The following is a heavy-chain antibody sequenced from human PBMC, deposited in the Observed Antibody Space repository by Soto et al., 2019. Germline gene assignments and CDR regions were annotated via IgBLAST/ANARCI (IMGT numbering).Heavy chain of an antibody. V-gene: IGHV3-30-3*01. CDR2: ISYDGSNK. D-gene: IGHD1-26*01. J-gene: IGHJ6*02. Sequence: GGSLRLSCAASGFTFSSYAMHWVRQAPGKGLEWVAVISYDGSNKYYADSVKGRFTISRDNSKNTLYLQMNSLRAEDTAVYYCARAPSGSYRRYYYYGMDVWGQGTTVTVSS. CDR1: GFTFSSYA. CDR3: ARAPSGSYRRYYYYGMDV.